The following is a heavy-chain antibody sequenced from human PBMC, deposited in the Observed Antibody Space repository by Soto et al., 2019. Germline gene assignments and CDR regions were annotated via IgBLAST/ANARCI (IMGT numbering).Heavy chain of an antibody. CDR2: FDPEDGET. J-gene: IGHJ6*02. Sequence: ASVKVSCKVSGYTLTELSMHWVRQAPGKGLEWMGGFDPEDGETIYAQKFQGRVTMTEDTSTDTAYMELSSLRSEDTAVYYCGTKGGYYYGSGSPRYYYYYGMDVWGQGTTVTVSS. CDR3: GTKGGYYYGSGSPRYYYYYGMDV. D-gene: IGHD3-10*01. V-gene: IGHV1-24*01. CDR1: GYTLTELS.